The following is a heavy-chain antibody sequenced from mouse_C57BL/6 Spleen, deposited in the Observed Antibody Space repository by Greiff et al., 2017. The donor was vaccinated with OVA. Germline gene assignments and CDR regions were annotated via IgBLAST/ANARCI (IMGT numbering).Heavy chain of an antibody. CDR2: ISDGGSYT. CDR1: GFTFSSYA. J-gene: IGHJ1*03. V-gene: IGHV5-4*01. Sequence: EVKLVESGGGLVKPGGSLKLSCAASGFTFSSYAMSWVRQTPAKRLEWVATISDGGSYTYYPDNVKGRFTISRDNAKNNLYLQMSHLKSEDTAMYYCARDRNSPFDVWGTGTTVTVSS. CDR3: ARDRNSPFDV.